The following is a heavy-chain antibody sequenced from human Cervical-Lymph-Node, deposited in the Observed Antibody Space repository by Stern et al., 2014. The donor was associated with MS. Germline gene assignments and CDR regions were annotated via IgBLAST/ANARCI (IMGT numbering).Heavy chain of an antibody. CDR3: ARTEGIVVVVAATFDY. D-gene: IGHD2-15*01. CDR1: GFTFSSYA. V-gene: IGHV3-23*04. Sequence: VPLVQPGGGLVQPGGSLRLSCAASGFTFSSYAMSWVRQAPRKGPESVSAISGSGGSTYYADSVKGRFTISRDNSKNTLYLQMNSLRAEDTAVYYCARTEGIVVVVAATFDYWGQGTLVTVSS. CDR2: ISGSGGST. J-gene: IGHJ4*02.